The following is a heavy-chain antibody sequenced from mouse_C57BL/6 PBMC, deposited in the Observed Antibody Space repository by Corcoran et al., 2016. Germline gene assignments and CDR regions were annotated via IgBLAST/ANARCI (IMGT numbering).Heavy chain of an antibody. CDR1: GYTFTTYG. CDR3: ATPYDYDDAWFAY. CDR2: INTYSGVP. D-gene: IGHD2-4*01. V-gene: IGHV9-3*01. J-gene: IGHJ2*01. Sequence: QIQLVQSGPELKKPGETVKISCKASGYTFTTYGMSWVKQAPGKGLKWMGWINTYSGVPTYADDFKGRFAFSLETSASTAYLQINNLKNEDTATYFCATPYDYDDAWFAYWGQGTTLTVSS.